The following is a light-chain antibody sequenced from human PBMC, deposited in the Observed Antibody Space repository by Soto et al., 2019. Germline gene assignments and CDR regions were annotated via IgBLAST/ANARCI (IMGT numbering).Light chain of an antibody. CDR2: AAS. CDR3: PQSYSTPLT. V-gene: IGKV1-39*01. CDR1: QSIGGF. Sequence: DIQMTQSPSSLSVSVGDRVTITCRASQSIGGFLNWYQQKLGKAPKLLIYAASSLQSGVPSRFSGSGSGTDFTLTISSLQPEDFATYSCPQSYSTPLTFGGGTQVAI. J-gene: IGKJ4*01.